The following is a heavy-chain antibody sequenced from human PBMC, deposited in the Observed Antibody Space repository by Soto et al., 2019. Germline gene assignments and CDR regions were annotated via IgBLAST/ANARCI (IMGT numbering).Heavy chain of an antibody. V-gene: IGHV3-23*01. J-gene: IGHJ4*02. CDR1: GFPFSNYA. CDR2: ISGIGDVT. CDR3: ANLGYCISFSCSGAF. Sequence: GGSLRLSCTASGFPFSNYAMSWVRQAPGKGLEWVSAISGIGDVTVYADSVKGRFTISRDNSKNTLYLQMNTLRAEDTAVYYCANLGYCISFSCSGAFWGQGSLVTVSS. D-gene: IGHD2-2*01.